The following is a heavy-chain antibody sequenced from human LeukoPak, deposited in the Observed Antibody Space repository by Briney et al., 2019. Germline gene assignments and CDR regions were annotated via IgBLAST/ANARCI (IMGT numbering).Heavy chain of an antibody. D-gene: IGHD3-22*01. J-gene: IGHJ4*02. CDR2: INSDGSSR. Sequence: GGSLILSCAASGFTFSNYWMSWVRQAPGKGLVWVSRINSDGSSRHYADSVKGRFTISRDNAKNTLHLQMTSLRAEDTAVYYCARGGPDSSDYSSLFDYWGRGILVTVSS. CDR1: GFTFSNYW. V-gene: IGHV3-74*01. CDR3: ARGGPDSSDYSSLFDY.